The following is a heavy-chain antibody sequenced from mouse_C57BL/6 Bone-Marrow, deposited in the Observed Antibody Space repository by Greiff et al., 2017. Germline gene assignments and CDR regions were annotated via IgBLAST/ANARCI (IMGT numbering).Heavy chain of an antibody. CDR1: GYTFTSYW. J-gene: IGHJ2*01. V-gene: IGHV1-74*01. D-gene: IGHD1-1*01. Sequence: QVHVKQPGAELVKPGASVKVSCKASGYTFTSYWMHWVKQRPGQGLEWIGRIHPSDSDTNYNQKFKGKATLTVDKSSSTAYMQISSLTSEDSAVYYCAIRGTTVVAEGFDYWGQGTTLTVSS. CDR3: AIRGTTVVAEGFDY. CDR2: IHPSDSDT.